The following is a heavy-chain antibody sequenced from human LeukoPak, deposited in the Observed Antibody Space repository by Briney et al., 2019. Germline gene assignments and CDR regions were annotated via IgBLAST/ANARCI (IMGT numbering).Heavy chain of an antibody. CDR1: GFTFSSYA. D-gene: IGHD3-3*01. CDR2: ISGSGGST. J-gene: IGHJ4*02. V-gene: IGHV3-23*01. CDR3: AKTPYYDFWSGLPYYFDY. Sequence: GGSLRLSCAASGFTFSSYAMSWVRQAPGKGLEWVSAISGSGGSTYYADSVKGRFTISRDNSKNTLYLQMNSLRAEDTAVYYCAKTPYYDFWSGLPYYFDYWGQGTLVTVSS.